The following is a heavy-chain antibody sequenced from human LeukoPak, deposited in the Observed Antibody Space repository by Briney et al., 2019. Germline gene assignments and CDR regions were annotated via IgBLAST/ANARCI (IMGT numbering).Heavy chain of an antibody. J-gene: IGHJ3*02. Sequence: GGSLRLSCAASGFTFSSYSMNWVRQAPGKGLEWVSSISSSDTYIYYADSVRGRFTISRDNAKNSLYLQMKSLRAEDTAVYYCARGRLGDSGGAFDIWGQGTMVTVSS. V-gene: IGHV3-21*04. CDR1: GFTFSSYS. CDR3: ARGRLGDSGGAFDI. D-gene: IGHD2-21*02. CDR2: ISSSDTYI.